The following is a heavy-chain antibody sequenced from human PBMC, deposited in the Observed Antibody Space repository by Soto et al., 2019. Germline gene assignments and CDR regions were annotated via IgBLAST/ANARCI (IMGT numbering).Heavy chain of an antibody. CDR3: ARGRGPAAIRGGTYNYYYYYGMDV. J-gene: IGHJ6*02. D-gene: IGHD2-2*02. CDR2: INHSGST. Sequence: SETLSLTCAVYGGSFSGYYWSWIRQPPGKGLEWIGEINHSGSTNYNPSIKSRVTISVDTSKNQFSLKLSSVTAADTAVYYCARGRGPAAIRGGTYNYYYYYGMDVWGQGTTVTVSS. CDR1: GGSFSGYY. V-gene: IGHV4-34*01.